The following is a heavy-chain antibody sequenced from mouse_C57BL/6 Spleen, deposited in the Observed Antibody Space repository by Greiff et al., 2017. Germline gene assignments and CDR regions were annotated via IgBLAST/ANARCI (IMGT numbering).Heavy chain of an antibody. D-gene: IGHD1-1*01. Sequence: VQLQQSGPELVKPGASVKIPCKASGYTFTDYYMDWVKQSHGKSLEWIGDINPNNGGTIYNQKFKGKATFTVDKSSSTAYLELRSLTSEDTAVYYYAGHGSGNGFAYWGQGTLVTVSA. CDR2: INPNNGGT. CDR1: GYTFTDYY. J-gene: IGHJ3*01. V-gene: IGHV1-18*01. CDR3: AGHGSGNGFAY.